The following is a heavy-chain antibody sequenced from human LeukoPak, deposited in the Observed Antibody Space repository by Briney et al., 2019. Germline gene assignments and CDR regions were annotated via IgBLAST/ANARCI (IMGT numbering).Heavy chain of an antibody. CDR1: GFTFSSYA. CDR3: AKSDSYGYLYYFHY. V-gene: IGHV3-23*01. J-gene: IGHJ4*02. Sequence: GGSLRLSCAASGFTFSSYAMSWVRQAPGKGLEWVSAISGSGGSTYYADSVKGRSTISRDNSENTLYLQMNSLSAEDTAVYYCAKSDSYGYLYYFHYWGQGTLVTVSS. CDR2: ISGSGGST. D-gene: IGHD5-18*01.